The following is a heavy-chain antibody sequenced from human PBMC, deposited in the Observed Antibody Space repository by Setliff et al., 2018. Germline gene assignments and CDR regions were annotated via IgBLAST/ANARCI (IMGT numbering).Heavy chain of an antibody. CDR3: ARDGGEY. Sequence: LRLSCAASGFIVSGNYMSWVRQAPGKGLEWVANIKQDGSEKYYVDSVKGRFTISRDNAKNSLYLQMNSLRAEDTAVYYCARDGGEYWGQGTLVTV. CDR2: IKQDGSEK. CDR1: GFIVSGNY. V-gene: IGHV3-7*01. J-gene: IGHJ4*02. D-gene: IGHD3-16*01.